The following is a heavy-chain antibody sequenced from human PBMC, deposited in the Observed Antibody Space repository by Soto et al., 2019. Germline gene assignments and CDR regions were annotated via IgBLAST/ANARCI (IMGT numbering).Heavy chain of an antibody. CDR2: ISAYNGNT. Sequence: QVQLVQSGAEVKKPGASVKVSCKASGYTFTSYGISWVRQAPGKGLEWMGWISAYNGNTNYAQKLQGRVTMTTDTSTSTADMELRSLISDDTAVYYCARGLELPNPYYYYGMDVWGQGTTVTVSS. V-gene: IGHV1-18*04. J-gene: IGHJ6*02. CDR3: ARGLELPNPYYYYGMDV. CDR1: GYTFTSYG. D-gene: IGHD1-7*01.